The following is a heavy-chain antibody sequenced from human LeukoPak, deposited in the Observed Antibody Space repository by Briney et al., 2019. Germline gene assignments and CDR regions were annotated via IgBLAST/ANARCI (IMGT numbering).Heavy chain of an antibody. V-gene: IGHV1-18*01. CDR3: ARGLPLRYYDSSGYSERYYYFDY. CDR1: GYTFTSYG. Sequence: ASVKVSCKASGYTFTSYGISWVRQAPGQGLEWMGWISAYNGNTNYAQELQGRVTMTTDTSTSTAYMELRSLRSDDTAVYYCARGLPLRYYDSSGYSERYYYFDYWGQGTLVTVSS. J-gene: IGHJ4*02. CDR2: ISAYNGNT. D-gene: IGHD3-22*01.